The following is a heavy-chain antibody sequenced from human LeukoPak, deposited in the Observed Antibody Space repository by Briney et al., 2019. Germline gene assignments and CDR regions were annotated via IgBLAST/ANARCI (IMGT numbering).Heavy chain of an antibody. CDR2: IKSKTDGGTT. CDR3: TTEFDILTGRRFGY. CDR1: GFTLSNAW. J-gene: IGHJ4*02. V-gene: IGHV3-15*01. Sequence: GGSLRLSCAASGFTLSNAWMSWVRQAPGKGLEWVGRIKSKTDGGTTDYAAPVKGRFTISRDDSKNTLYLQMNSLKTEDTAVYYCTTEFDILTGRRFGYWGQGTLVTVPS. D-gene: IGHD3-9*01.